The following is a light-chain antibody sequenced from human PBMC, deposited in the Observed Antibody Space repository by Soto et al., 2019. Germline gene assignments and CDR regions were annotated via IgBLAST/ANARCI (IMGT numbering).Light chain of an antibody. J-gene: IGKJ4*01. CDR2: AAS. V-gene: IGKV1-39*01. CDR3: QQSYSTPLT. CDR1: QDISEY. Sequence: DIQMTQSPSSLSASVGDRFTITFQASQDISEYLNWYQQKPGKAPKLLIYAASSLQSGVPSRFSGSGSGTDFTLTISSLQPEDFATYYCQQSYSTPLTFGGGTKVDIK.